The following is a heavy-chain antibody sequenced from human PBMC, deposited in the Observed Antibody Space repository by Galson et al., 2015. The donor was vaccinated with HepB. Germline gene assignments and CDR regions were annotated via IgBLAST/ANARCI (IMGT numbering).Heavy chain of an antibody. CDR2: ISGSGGST. D-gene: IGHD1-26*01. Sequence: SLRLSCAVSGFTFSSHAMSWVRQAPGKGLEWVSGISGSGGSTYYADSVKGRFTISRDNAKNSLYLQMNSLRDEDTAVYDCAGDLDSGSYTFDYWGRGTLVTCSS. V-gene: IGHV3-23*01. CDR3: AGDLDSGSYTFDY. J-gene: IGHJ4*02. CDR1: GFTFSSHA.